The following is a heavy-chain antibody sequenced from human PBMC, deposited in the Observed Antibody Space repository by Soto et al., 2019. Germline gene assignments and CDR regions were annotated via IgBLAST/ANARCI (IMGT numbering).Heavy chain of an antibody. J-gene: IGHJ6*04. CDR3: AAGIAIFGALGV. CDR1: GFTFTSST. V-gene: IGHV1-58*02. CDR2: IVVGSGNT. Sequence: SVKVSCKSSGFTFTSSTMQWVRQARGQRLEWIGRIVVGSGNTNYAQNFQERVTITRDKSTSTAYMELSRLRSEDTALYYCAAGIAIFGALGVWGKGTTVTVSS. D-gene: IGHD3-3*01.